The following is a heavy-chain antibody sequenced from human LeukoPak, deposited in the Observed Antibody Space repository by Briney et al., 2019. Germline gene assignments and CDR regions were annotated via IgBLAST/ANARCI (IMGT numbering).Heavy chain of an antibody. CDR2: VYHSGNT. Sequence: SETLSLTCTVSGGSITSGAYYWSWIRQPPGKGLEWIGYVYHSGNTFYNPSLKSRVTISVDRSKNQFSLKLNSMTAADTAVYYCARDSGSSPRFDPWGQGTLIIVSS. D-gene: IGHD6-13*01. CDR3: ARDSGSSPRFDP. J-gene: IGHJ5*02. CDR1: GGSITSGAYY. V-gene: IGHV4-30-2*01.